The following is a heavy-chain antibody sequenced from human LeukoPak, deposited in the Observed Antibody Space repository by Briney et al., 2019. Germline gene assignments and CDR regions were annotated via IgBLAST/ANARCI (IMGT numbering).Heavy chain of an antibody. Sequence: SEPLSLPCTVSGGSISRYYWSWIRQPPGKGLEWIGYMSSSGSTNYNPSLKSRVSISVDTSKNQFSLKLSSVTAADTAVYYCARLGPYGDDTYYMDVWGKGTTVTVSS. V-gene: IGHV4-4*09. CDR3: ARLGPYGDDTYYMDV. CDR2: MSSSGST. D-gene: IGHD4-17*01. J-gene: IGHJ6*03. CDR1: GGSISRYY.